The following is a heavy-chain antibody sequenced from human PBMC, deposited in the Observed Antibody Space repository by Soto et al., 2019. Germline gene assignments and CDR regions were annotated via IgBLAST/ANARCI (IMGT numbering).Heavy chain of an antibody. J-gene: IGHJ5*02. Sequence: SETLSLSCSVSRGSISSYYWSWVRQPPGKRLEWIGFIHFSGDTKYNPSLKSRVIMSVDTSQNQLSLKLTSVTTADTAVYYCARESAGSHRNNWFDPWGQGVLVTVSS. V-gene: IGHV4-59*01. CDR3: ARESAGSHRNNWFDP. CDR1: RGSISSYY. CDR2: IHFSGDT.